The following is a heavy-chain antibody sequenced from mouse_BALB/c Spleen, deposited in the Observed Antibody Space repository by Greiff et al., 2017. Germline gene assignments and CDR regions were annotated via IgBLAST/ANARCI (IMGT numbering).Heavy chain of an antibody. CDR3: ARSRDSSPNYYAMDY. CDR1: GFTFSSFG. D-gene: IGHD1-1*01. J-gene: IGHJ4*01. CDR2: ISSGSSTI. V-gene: IGHV5-17*02. Sequence: EVQGVESGGGLVQPGGSRKLSCAASGFTFSSFGMHWVRQAPEKGLEWVAYISSGSSTIYYADTVKGRFTISRDNPKNTLFLQMTSLRSEDTAMYYCARSRDSSPNYYAMDYWGQGTSVTVSS.